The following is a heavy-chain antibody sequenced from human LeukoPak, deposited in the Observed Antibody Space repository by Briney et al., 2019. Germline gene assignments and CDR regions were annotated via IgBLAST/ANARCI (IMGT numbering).Heavy chain of an antibody. J-gene: IGHJ4*02. CDR2: ILYSGST. CDR3: ARDTGNFDVDY. D-gene: IGHD1-26*01. Sequence: SETLSLTCTVSGGSISSSSAYWGWIRQFPGKGLEWMGSILYSGSTYYIPSLKSRLTISADTSKNQFSLKLSSVTAADTAVYYCARDTGNFDVDYWGQGTLVTVSS. V-gene: IGHV4-39*01. CDR1: GGSISSSSAY.